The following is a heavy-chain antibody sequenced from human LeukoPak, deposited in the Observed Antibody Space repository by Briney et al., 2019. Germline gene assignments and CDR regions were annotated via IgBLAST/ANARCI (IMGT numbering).Heavy chain of an antibody. CDR3: ARGSSSWYNAYDI. CDR1: GFTFSSHW. D-gene: IGHD6-13*01. V-gene: IGHV3-74*01. CDR2: IDDDGSST. J-gene: IGHJ3*02. Sequence: GGSLRLSCEVSGFTFSSHWMHWVRQAPGKGLVWVSRIDDDGSSTSYADSVKGRFTISRDNAKNTMYMQMNSLRAEDTAVYYSARGSSSWYNAYDIWGQGTMVTVSS.